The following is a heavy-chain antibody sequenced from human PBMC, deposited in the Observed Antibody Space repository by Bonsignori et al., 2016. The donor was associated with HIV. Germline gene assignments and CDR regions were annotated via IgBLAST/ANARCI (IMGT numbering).Heavy chain of an antibody. CDR3: ARRTTSLGY. CDR2: MNPNSGKT. V-gene: IGHV1-8*01. J-gene: IGHJ4*02. Sequence: WVRQAPGQGLEWMGWMNPNSGKTVYAQKFQGRVTMTSNTSISTAYMELSSLRSEDTAVYFCARRTTSLGYWGQGSRVTVSS. D-gene: IGHD4-11*01.